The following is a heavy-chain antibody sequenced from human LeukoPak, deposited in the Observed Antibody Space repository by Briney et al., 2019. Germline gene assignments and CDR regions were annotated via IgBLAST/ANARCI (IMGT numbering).Heavy chain of an antibody. D-gene: IGHD5-12*01. CDR3: ARVVGYSGYASFDY. CDR1: GCSISSGYY. Sequence: PSETLSLTCTVSGCSISSGYYWGWIRQPPGKGLEWIGSIYHSGSTYYNPSLKSRVTISVDTSKNQFSLKLSSVTAADTAVYYCARVVGYSGYASFDYWGQGTLVTVSS. V-gene: IGHV4-38-2*02. J-gene: IGHJ4*02. CDR2: IYHSGST.